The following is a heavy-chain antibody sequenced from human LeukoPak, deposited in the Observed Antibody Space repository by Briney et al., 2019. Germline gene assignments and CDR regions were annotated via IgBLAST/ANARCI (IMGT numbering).Heavy chain of an antibody. CDR3: AKLLAVTNSYYFNY. D-gene: IGHD6-19*01. Sequence: PGGSLRLSCAASGFTFSSYAMSWVCQAPGKGLEWVSTISGSGSGGSTYYADSVKGRFTISRDNSKDTLYLQMNSLRAEDTAVYYCAKLLAVTNSYYFNYWGQGTLVTVSS. CDR1: GFTFSSYA. V-gene: IGHV3-23*01. J-gene: IGHJ4*02. CDR2: ISGSGSGGST.